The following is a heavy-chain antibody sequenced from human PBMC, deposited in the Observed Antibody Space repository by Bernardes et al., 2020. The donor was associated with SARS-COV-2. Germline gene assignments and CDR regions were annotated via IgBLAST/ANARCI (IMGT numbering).Heavy chain of an antibody. D-gene: IGHD6-6*01. CDR3: ARIYSTSSFDFDY. J-gene: IGHJ4*02. CDR2: INQDGSEK. CDR1: GFSFSTFW. V-gene: IGHV3-7*01. Sequence: GGSLRLSCAASGFSFSTFWMTWVRQAPGKCLEWVANINQDGSEKFYVDSLKGRFTIYRDNAKNSLFMEMNTLRAEDTAVYYCARIYSTSSFDFDYWGQGTLVTVSS.